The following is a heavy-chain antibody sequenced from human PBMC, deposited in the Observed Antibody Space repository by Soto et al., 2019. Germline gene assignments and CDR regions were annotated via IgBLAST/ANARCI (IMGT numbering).Heavy chain of an antibody. CDR3: ARPRGYSHGYFQRPSYYGMDV. Sequence: QVQLVQSGAEVKKPGASVKVSCKASGYTFTSYDINWVRQATGQGLEWMGWMNPTSGNTGYAQKLQGRATMTSNTPISTAYMALRSLRSEDKAVYYCARPRGYSHGYFQRPSYYGMDVWGQGTTVTVSS. D-gene: IGHD5-18*01. J-gene: IGHJ6*02. CDR1: GYTFTSYD. V-gene: IGHV1-8*01. CDR2: MNPTSGNT.